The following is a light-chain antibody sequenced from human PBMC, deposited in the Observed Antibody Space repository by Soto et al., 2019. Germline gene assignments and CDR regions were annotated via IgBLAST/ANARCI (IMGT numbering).Light chain of an antibody. Sequence: EIVVTHSPATLSVSPGERATLSCRASQSLDSNLAWYRQKPGQAPRLLIYDATTRATGIPARFSGSGSGTEFTLTIGSLQSEDFAIYYCQQYKSWPFTFGPGTKVEIK. V-gene: IGKV3-15*01. J-gene: IGKJ3*01. CDR1: QSLDSN. CDR2: DAT. CDR3: QQYKSWPFT.